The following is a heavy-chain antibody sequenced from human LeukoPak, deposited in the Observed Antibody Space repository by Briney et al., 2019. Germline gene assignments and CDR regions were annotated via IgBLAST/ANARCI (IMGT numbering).Heavy chain of an antibody. J-gene: IGHJ4*02. Sequence: GGSLRLSCAASGFTFSSYAMSWVRQAPGKGLEWVSAISGSGGSTYYADSVKGRFTISRDNSKNTLYLQMNSLRAEDTAVYYCAGSSGWSPGPAEYWGQGTLVTVSS. D-gene: IGHD6-19*01. CDR1: GFTFSSYA. CDR3: AGSSGWSPGPAEY. CDR2: ISGSGGST. V-gene: IGHV3-23*01.